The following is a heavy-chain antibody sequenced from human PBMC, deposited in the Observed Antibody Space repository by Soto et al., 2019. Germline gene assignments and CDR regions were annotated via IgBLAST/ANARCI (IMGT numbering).Heavy chain of an antibody. CDR3: ARGPESGDF. CDR1: GFTFRTFS. V-gene: IGHV3-30*04. J-gene: IGHJ4*02. CDR2: ISYDGSEK. Sequence: QVQLVESGGGVVQPGRSLRLSCATSGFTFRTFSMHWVRQAPGKGLEWVAHISYDGSEKDYADSVKGRFTISRDNSDNTLFLQMNSLTSEDTGVYYCARGPESGDFWGQGTLVTVPS. D-gene: IGHD1-26*01.